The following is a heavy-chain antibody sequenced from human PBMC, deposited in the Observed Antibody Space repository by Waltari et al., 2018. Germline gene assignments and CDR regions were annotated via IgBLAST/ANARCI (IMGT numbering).Heavy chain of an antibody. CDR2: TVPISGAE. Sequence: QVQLVQSGAEVKKPGSSLRVSCKIIGDTANTYGINWVRQAPGEGLEWMGGTVPISGAENYAENFQDRVTFTADESTNTAYMELHRLTSDDTAVYYCAREFGGDWLRGYFDSWGQGTPITVSS. D-gene: IGHD3-9*01. V-gene: IGHV1-69*13. CDR3: AREFGGDWLRGYFDS. CDR1: GDTANTYG. J-gene: IGHJ4*03.